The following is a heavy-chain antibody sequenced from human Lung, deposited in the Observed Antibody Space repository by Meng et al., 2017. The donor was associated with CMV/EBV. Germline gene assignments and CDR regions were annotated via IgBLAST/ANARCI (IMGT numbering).Heavy chain of an antibody. V-gene: IGHV3-23*01. D-gene: IGHD4-23*01. CDR2: ISGSSTVT. CDR3: VKGWQQLGDS. CDR1: GFTFSSYS. Sequence: GGSLRLACAASGFTFSSYSMSWIRPAPAPGLQWVSSISGSSTVTYSADSVKGRFTISRDNSNNTLHLQMNSLRADDTSVYYCVKGWQQLGDSWGQGTLVTVSS. J-gene: IGHJ4*02.